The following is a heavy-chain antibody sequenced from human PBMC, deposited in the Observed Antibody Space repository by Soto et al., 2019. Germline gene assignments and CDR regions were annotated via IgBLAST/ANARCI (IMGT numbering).Heavy chain of an antibody. D-gene: IGHD5-18*01. V-gene: IGHV3-23*01. CDR3: AKGAGGTAMARHFDY. CDR2: IGTSGGST. J-gene: IGHJ4*02. CDR1: GFTFSSYA. Sequence: GGSLRLSCAASGFTFSSYAMSWVRQAPGKGLEWVSSIGTSGGSTYYADSVEGRFTISRDNSENTLYLQMNSLRVEDTAVYYCAKGAGGTAMARHFDYCGQGALVTVSS.